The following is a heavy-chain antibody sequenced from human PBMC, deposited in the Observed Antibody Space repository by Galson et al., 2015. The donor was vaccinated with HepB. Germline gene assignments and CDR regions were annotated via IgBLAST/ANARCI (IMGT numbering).Heavy chain of an antibody. V-gene: IGHV4-34*01. CDR3: ARGSFRWLIIYGDYNLDY. CDR1: GGSFRGYS. Sequence: ETLSLTCAVYGGSFRGYSWNWIRQPPGKGLEWIGEINHSGSTNYNPSLKSRVAMSVDTSKNQFSLKLSSVTAADTAVYYCARGSFRWLIIYGDYNLDYWGQGTLVTVSS. D-gene: IGHD4-17*01. J-gene: IGHJ4*02. CDR2: INHSGST.